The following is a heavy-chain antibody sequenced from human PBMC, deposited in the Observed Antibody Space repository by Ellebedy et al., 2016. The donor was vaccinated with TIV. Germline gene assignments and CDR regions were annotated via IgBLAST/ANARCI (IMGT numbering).Heavy chain of an antibody. D-gene: IGHD3-3*01. CDR2: INPNSGGT. J-gene: IGHJ5*02. V-gene: IGHV1-2*04. CDR1: GYTFTGYY. Sequence: ASVKVSCKASGYTFTGYYMHWVRQAPGQGLEWMGWINPNSGGTNYAQKFQGWVTMTRDTSASTTDMELSSLRSEDTAVYYCARDRGADFVYDFWSGTFDPWGQGTLVTVSS. CDR3: ARDRGADFVYDFWSGTFDP.